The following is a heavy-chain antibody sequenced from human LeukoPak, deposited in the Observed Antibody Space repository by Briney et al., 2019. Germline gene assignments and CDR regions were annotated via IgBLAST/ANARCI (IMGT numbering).Heavy chain of an antibody. CDR2: IRSKANGGTT. V-gene: IGHV3-49*04. J-gene: IGHJ4*02. CDR1: GFTFGDYA. D-gene: IGHD5-18*01. CDR3: TRDRGHSYGYGDY. Sequence: PGRSLRLSCTASGFTFGDYAMSWVRQAPGKGLEWVGFIRSKANGGTTEYAASVKGRFTISRDDSKSIAYLQMNSLKNEDTAVYYCTRDRGHSYGYGDYWGQGTLVTVSS.